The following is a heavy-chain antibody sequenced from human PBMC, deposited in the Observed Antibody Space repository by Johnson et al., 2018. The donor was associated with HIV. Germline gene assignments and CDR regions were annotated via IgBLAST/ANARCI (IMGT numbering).Heavy chain of an antibody. CDR3: TTDLIRRYYGSGLRDAFDI. V-gene: IGHV3-15*01. CDR1: AFTFSNAW. Sequence: VQLVESGGGLLKPGGSLRLSCAASAFTFSNAWMSWVRQAPGKGLEWVGRIKSQTDGGTTDYAAPVNGRFTISRADSKNTLYLQMNSLKTEDTAVYYCTTDLIRRYYGSGLRDAFDIWGQGTMVTVSS. D-gene: IGHD3-10*01. CDR2: IKSQTDGGTT. J-gene: IGHJ3*02.